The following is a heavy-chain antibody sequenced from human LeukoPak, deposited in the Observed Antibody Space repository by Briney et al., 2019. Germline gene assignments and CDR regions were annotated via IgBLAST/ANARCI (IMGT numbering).Heavy chain of an antibody. J-gene: IGHJ4*02. CDR3: AKDISGSGSYRGPYFDY. V-gene: IGHV3-43D*03. Sequence: GGSLRLSCAASGFTFDDYAMHWARQAPGKGLEWVSLISWDGGSTYYADSVKGRFTISRDNSKNSLYLQMNSLRAEDTALYYCAKDISGSGSYRGPYFDYWGQGTLVTVSS. CDR2: ISWDGGST. CDR1: GFTFDDYA. D-gene: IGHD3-10*01.